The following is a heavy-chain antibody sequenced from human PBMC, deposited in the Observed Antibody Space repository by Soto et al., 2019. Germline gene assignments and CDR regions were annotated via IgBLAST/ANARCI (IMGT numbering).Heavy chain of an antibody. Sequence: SETLSLTCAVYGWSFSGYYWRWVRQPPGKGLEWIGEINHSGSTNYNPSLKSRVTISVDTSKNQFSLKLSSVTAADTAVYYCARVRVTMVRGVVKSYYYYYMDVWGKGTTVTVSS. D-gene: IGHD3-10*01. V-gene: IGHV4-34*01. CDR2: INHSGST. J-gene: IGHJ6*03. CDR3: ARVRVTMVRGVVKSYYYYYMDV. CDR1: GWSFSGYY.